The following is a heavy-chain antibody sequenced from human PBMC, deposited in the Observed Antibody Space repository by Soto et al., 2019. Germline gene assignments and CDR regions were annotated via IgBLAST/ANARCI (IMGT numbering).Heavy chain of an antibody. V-gene: IGHV2-5*02. CDR2: IYWDDGK. Sequence: QITLKESGPTLVQRTQTLTLTCTFSGFSLSTSGVGVGWFRQPPGKALEWLALIYWDDGKRYSPSLKSRLTITKDPSKNQVVLTMTKMDPVDTATYYCAHRPPYSSTWYVNWFDPWGQGTLVTVSS. D-gene: IGHD6-13*01. J-gene: IGHJ5*02. CDR3: AHRPPYSSTWYVNWFDP. CDR1: GFSLSTSGVG.